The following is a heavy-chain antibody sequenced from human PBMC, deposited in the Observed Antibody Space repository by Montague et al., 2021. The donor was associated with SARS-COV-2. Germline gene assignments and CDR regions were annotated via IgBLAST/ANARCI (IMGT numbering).Heavy chain of an antibody. CDR2: TYYRSKWYN. Sequence: CAISGDSVSSNIATWNWIRQSPSRGLEWLGRTYYRSKWYNDYAESVKSRITIDPDTSKHQFSLHLNSGTPEDTAVYYCARIPVGSKYYFDFWGQGTLVTVSS. CDR1: GDSVSSNIAT. D-gene: IGHD2-2*01. CDR3: ARIPVGSKYYFDF. J-gene: IGHJ4*02. V-gene: IGHV6-1*01.